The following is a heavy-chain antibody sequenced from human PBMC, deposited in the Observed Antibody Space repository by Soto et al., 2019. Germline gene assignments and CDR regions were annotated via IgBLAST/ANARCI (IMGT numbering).Heavy chain of an antibody. V-gene: IGHV3-53*01. CDR3: ARSNWNDLRQYYFDY. D-gene: IGHD1-1*01. CDR2: IYSGGST. Sequence: PGGSLILSCAASGFTVGSNYMSWVRQAPGKGLEWVSVIYSGGSTYYADSVKGRFTISRDNSKNTLYLQMNSLRAEDTAVYYCARSNWNDLRQYYFDYWGQGTLVTVSS. J-gene: IGHJ4*02. CDR1: GFTVGSNY.